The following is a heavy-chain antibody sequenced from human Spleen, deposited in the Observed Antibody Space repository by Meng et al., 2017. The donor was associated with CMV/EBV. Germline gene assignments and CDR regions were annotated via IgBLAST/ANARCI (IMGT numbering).Heavy chain of an antibody. Sequence: AGTLTLTCTVTGESFSGCYCTWIRQTPGKGLEWSGEINHSGSSNHNAPLKSRVTISVDRSRKQFSLKVTSVTAADTAVYYCARGRHPNRRSRAGCYYHGMDVWGQGTMVTVSS. D-gene: IGHD6-19*01. J-gene: IGHJ6*02. CDR1: GESFSGCY. V-gene: IGHV4-34*01. CDR2: INHSGSS. CDR3: ARGRHPNRRSRAGCYYHGMDV.